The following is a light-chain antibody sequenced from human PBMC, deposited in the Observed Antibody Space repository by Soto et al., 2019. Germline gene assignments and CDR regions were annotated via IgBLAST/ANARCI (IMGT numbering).Light chain of an antibody. CDR3: QQYNGYPWT. Sequence: DIQMTQSPSTLSASVGDRVTITCRASQSISSWLAWYQQKPGTAPKLLIYKASSLETGVPSRFSGSGSGTVFTLTITSLQPDDFATYYCQQYNGYPWTFGQGTKVEIK. J-gene: IGKJ1*01. CDR2: KAS. V-gene: IGKV1-5*03. CDR1: QSISSW.